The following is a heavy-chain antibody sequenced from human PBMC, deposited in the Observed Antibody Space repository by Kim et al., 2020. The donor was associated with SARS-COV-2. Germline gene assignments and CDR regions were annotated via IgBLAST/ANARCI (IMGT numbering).Heavy chain of an antibody. V-gene: IGHV5-51*01. Sequence: SFQGQVTISADKSISTAYLQWSSLKASDTAMYYCARLGAAAGTVNGEFDYWGQGTLVTVSS. CDR3: ARLGAAAGTVNGEFDY. D-gene: IGHD6-13*01. J-gene: IGHJ4*02.